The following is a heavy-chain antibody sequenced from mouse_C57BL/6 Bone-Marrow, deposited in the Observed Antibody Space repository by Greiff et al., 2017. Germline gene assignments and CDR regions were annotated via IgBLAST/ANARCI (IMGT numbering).Heavy chain of an antibody. J-gene: IGHJ4*01. Sequence: QVQLQQSGAELVRPGTSVKMSCKASGYTFTNYWIGWAKQRPGHGLEWIGDIYPGGGYTNYNEKFKGKATLTADKSSSTAYMQFSSLTSEDSAIYYCARSRDGYYYARDYWGQGTSVTVSS. CDR2: IYPGGGYT. V-gene: IGHV1-63*01. CDR3: ARSRDGYYYARDY. D-gene: IGHD2-3*01. CDR1: GYTFTNYW.